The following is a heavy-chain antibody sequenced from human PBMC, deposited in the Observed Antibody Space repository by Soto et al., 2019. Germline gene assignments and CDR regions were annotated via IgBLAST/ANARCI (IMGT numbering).Heavy chain of an antibody. J-gene: IGHJ5*02. V-gene: IGHV3-11*04. Sequence: VGSRRLACAACGFTFRDYYMSWISQAPGKGVEWVSYISSSGSTIYCGDSVKGRCTISRDIAKNSLYLQMNSLRAEDTAVYYCARAGHTKYYYDSSGYYFRRANWFDPWGQGTLVTVSS. D-gene: IGHD3-22*01. CDR3: ARAGHTKYYYDSSGYYFRRANWFDP. CDR2: ISSSGSTI. CDR1: GFTFRDYY.